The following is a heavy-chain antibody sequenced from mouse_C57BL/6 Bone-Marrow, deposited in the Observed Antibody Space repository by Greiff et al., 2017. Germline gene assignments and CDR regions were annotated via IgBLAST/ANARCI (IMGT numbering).Heavy chain of an antibody. CDR2: INYDGSST. V-gene: IGHV5-16*01. J-gene: IGHJ3*01. D-gene: IGHD1-1*01. CDR1: GFTFSDYY. Sequence: VMLVESEGGLVQPGSSMKLSCTASGFTFSDYYMAWVRQVPEKGLEWVANINYDGSSTYYLDSLKSRFIISRDNAKNILYLQMSSLKTEDTAAYYCGREGTTGYYVADWGQGTPLTVSA. CDR3: GREGTTGYYVAD.